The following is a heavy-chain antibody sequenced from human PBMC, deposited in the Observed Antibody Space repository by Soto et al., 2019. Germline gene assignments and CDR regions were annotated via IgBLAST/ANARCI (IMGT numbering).Heavy chain of an antibody. CDR3: GSGPSPRAPAGGTPYYYAMDV. D-gene: IGHD6-13*01. CDR2: MNPINGAT. Sequence: ASVKVSCTASGYDFTAYDINCVRQSAGQGLEWMGWMNPINGATGSARRFQGIVAMTRNTATGTAYLELTSLRSDDSAVYYCGSGPSPRAPAGGTPYYYAMDVWGQGTTVTVSS. CDR1: GYDFTAYD. V-gene: IGHV1-8*02. J-gene: IGHJ6*02.